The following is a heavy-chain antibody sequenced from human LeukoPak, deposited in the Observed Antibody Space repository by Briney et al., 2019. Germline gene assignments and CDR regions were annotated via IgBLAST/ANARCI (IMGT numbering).Heavy chain of an antibody. Sequence: SETLSLTCTVSGGSNNSYYWSWIRQPPGKGLEWIGYTHPSGNSNYSPSLKSRVTISIDTSRNQFSLKLSSVTAADTAVYYCARKAPKKGWFDPWGQGTLVTVSS. CDR3: ARKAPKKGWFDP. V-gene: IGHV4-4*09. CDR1: GGSNNSYY. J-gene: IGHJ5*02. CDR2: THPSGNS.